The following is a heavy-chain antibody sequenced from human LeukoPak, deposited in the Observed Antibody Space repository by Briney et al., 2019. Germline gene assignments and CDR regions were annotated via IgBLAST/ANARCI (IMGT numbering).Heavy chain of an antibody. D-gene: IGHD4-17*01. Sequence: GASVKVSCKASGYTFTGYYMHWVRQAPGQGLEWMGWINPNSGGTNYAQKFQGRVTMTRDTSISTAYMELSRLRSDDTAAYYCARGGDSTVTLYWYFDLWGRGTLVTVSS. CDR3: ARGGDSTVTLYWYFDL. CDR2: INPNSGGT. V-gene: IGHV1-2*02. J-gene: IGHJ2*01. CDR1: GYTFTGYY.